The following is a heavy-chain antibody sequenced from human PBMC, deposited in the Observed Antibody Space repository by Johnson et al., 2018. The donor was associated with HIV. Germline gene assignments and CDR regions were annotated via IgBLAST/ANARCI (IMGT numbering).Heavy chain of an antibody. D-gene: IGHD1-1*01. J-gene: IGHJ3*02. V-gene: IGHV3-30*19. CDR1: GFMFSNYG. CDR3: TTDPWWNGYHAFDI. Sequence: QVQLVESGGGVVQPGGSLRLSCAASGFMFSNYGMYWVRQAPGKGLEWVAVISYDGSNKYYADSVKGRFTISRDNSKNTLYLQMNSLRAGDSAVYYCTTDPWWNGYHAFDIWGQGTLVTVSS. CDR2: ISYDGSNK.